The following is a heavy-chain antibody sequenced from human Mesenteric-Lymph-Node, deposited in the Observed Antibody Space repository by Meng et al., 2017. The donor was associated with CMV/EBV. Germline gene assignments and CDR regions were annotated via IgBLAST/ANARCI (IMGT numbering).Heavy chain of an antibody. CDR1: GFTISPDY. J-gene: IGHJ6*02. CDR2: ISSSGNTI. CDR3: ARAMVGSSPRGGYYYGMDV. V-gene: IGHV3-11*01. Sequence: GESLKISCTVSGFTISPDYMTWVRQAPGKGLEWVSYISSSGNTIYYADSVKGRFTSSRDNAKNSLYLEMNSLRAQDTAVYFCARAMVGSSPRGGYYYGMDVWGQGTTVTVSS. D-gene: IGHD6-6*01.